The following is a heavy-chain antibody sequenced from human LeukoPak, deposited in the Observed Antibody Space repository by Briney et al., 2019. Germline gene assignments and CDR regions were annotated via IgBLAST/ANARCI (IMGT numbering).Heavy chain of an antibody. CDR3: ARLGMGATTFAY. Sequence: SETLSLTCTVSGGSISSSTYYWGWIRLPPGKGLEWIGSIYYSGSICYNPSLKSRVTISVDTSKNQFSLKLSSVTAADTAVYYCARLGMGATTFAYWGQGTLVTVSS. V-gene: IGHV4-39*07. J-gene: IGHJ4*02. CDR2: IYYSGSI. CDR1: GGSISSSTYY. D-gene: IGHD1-26*01.